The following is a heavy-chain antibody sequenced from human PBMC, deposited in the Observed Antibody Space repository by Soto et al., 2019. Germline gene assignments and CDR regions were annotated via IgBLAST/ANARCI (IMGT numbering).Heavy chain of an antibody. CDR3: VCVYCGSGSSPA. V-gene: IGHV3-74*01. Sequence: PGGSLRLSCAASGFNFSSYWMHWVRQAPGKGLVWVSRISGDGSITSYADSVKGRFTISRDNAKNTVHLQMNSLRAEDTAVYYCVCVYCGSGSSPAWGQGTLVTVSS. J-gene: IGHJ5*02. CDR1: GFNFSSYW. D-gene: IGHD3-10*01. CDR2: ISGDGSIT.